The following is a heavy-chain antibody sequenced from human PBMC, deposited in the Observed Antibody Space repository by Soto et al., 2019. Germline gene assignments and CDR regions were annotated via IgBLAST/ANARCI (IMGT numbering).Heavy chain of an antibody. Sequence: QVQLVQSGAEVKKPGSSVKVSCKASGGTFSSYAISWVRQAPGQGLEWMGGINPNSGGTNYAQKFQGRVTITRDTSISTAYMELSRLRSDDTAVYYCARSDYCSSTSCYTPRCSWFDPCGQGTLVTVSS. V-gene: IGHV1-2*02. CDR1: GGTFSSYA. D-gene: IGHD2-2*02. CDR2: INPNSGGT. CDR3: ARSDYCSSTSCYTPRCSWFDP. J-gene: IGHJ5*02.